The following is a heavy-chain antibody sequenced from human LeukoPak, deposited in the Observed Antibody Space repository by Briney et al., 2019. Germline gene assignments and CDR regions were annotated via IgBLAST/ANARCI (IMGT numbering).Heavy chain of an antibody. CDR1: GGSISRSGYS. Sequence: SQTLSLTCAVPGGSISRSGYSWSWIRQPPGKGLDWIAFIYYTGSTYYNPSRRSHVTISLDTSKNQFSLKLTSVTVSDTAVYYCARGGDSSGYEGRFDPWGQGTLVTVSS. CDR3: ARGGDSSGYEGRFDP. V-gene: IGHV4-30-4*07. J-gene: IGHJ5*02. CDR2: IYYTGST. D-gene: IGHD3-22*01.